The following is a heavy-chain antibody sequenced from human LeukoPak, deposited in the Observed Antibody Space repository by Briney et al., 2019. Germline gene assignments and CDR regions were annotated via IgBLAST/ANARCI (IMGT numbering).Heavy chain of an antibody. CDR1: GGSISSGDYY. V-gene: IGHV4-30-4*08. D-gene: IGHD3-9*01. CDR2: IYYSGST. Sequence: SQTLSLTCTVSGGSISSGDYYWSWIRQPPGKGLEWIGYIYYSGSTYYNPPLKSRVTISVDTSKNQFSPKLSSVTAADTAVYYCARGGLGGYFDWSDTDTWGQGTLVTVSS. J-gene: IGHJ5*02. CDR3: ARGGLGGYFDWSDTDT.